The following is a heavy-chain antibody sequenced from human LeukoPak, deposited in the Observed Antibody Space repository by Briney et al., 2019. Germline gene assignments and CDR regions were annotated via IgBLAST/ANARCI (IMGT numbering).Heavy chain of an antibody. Sequence: SETLSLTCTVSGGSISSYYWTWIRQPPGKGLEWIAYIYYSGSTNYNPSLKSRVTISVDTSKNLFSLKLGSVTAADTAVYYCARGAYGDYYFDYWGQGTLVTVSS. J-gene: IGHJ4*02. D-gene: IGHD4-17*01. CDR2: IYYSGST. V-gene: IGHV4-59*01. CDR3: ARGAYGDYYFDY. CDR1: GGSISSYY.